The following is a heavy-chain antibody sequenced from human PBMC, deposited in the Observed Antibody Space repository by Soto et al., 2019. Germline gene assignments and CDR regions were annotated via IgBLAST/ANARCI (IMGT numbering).Heavy chain of an antibody. CDR3: ARALAHSSSLYYFDY. D-gene: IGHD6-6*01. CDR1: GYTFTSYG. J-gene: IGHJ4*02. CDR2: ISAYNGNT. Sequence: ASVKVSCKASGYTFTSYGISWVRQAPGQGLEWMGWISAYNGNTNYAQKLQGRVTMTTDTSTSTAYMELRSLRSDDTAVYYCARALAHSSSLYYFDYWGQGTLVTVSS. V-gene: IGHV1-18*01.